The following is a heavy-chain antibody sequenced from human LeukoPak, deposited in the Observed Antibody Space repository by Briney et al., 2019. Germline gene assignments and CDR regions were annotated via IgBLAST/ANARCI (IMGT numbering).Heavy chain of an antibody. Sequence: GGSLRLSCAVSGFTFSSYWMSWVRQAPGRGLEWVANIKQDGSEKYYVDSVKGRFTISRDNTKNSLYLQMNSLRAEDTAVYYCASIVEEFGELLYDYWGQGTLATVSS. V-gene: IGHV3-7*01. CDR1: GFTFSSYW. J-gene: IGHJ4*02. D-gene: IGHD3-10*01. CDR2: IKQDGSEK. CDR3: ASIVEEFGELLYDY.